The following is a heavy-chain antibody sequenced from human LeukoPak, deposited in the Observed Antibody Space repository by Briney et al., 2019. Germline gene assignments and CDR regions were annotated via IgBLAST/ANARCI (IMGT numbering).Heavy chain of an antibody. CDR3: GKLNSAGYSYDAFDI. CDR1: GFTFSSYA. J-gene: IGHJ3*02. V-gene: IGHV3-23*01. Sequence: PGGSLRLSCAASGFTFSSYAMNCVRQAPGKGLEWVSGITISGDKTYYADSVKGRFTISRDNSKDTLYLQMNSLRDDDTAVYYCGKLNSAGYSYDAFDIWGQGTVVTVSS. CDR2: ITISGDKT. D-gene: IGHD1-26*01.